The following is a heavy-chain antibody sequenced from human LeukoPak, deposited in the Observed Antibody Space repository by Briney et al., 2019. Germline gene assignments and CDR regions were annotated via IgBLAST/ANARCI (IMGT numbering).Heavy chain of an antibody. D-gene: IGHD1-26*01. J-gene: IGHJ4*02. CDR2: ITSGSDTI. V-gene: IGHV3-48*01. Sequence: PGESLRLSCATSGFPFSRYSMNWVRQAPGKGLEWLSYITSGSDTIYYADSVEGRFTISRDNGKNSLYLQMNSLRAEDTAVYYCASFPWELRPTWGQGTLVTVSS. CDR3: ASFPWELRPT. CDR1: GFPFSRYS.